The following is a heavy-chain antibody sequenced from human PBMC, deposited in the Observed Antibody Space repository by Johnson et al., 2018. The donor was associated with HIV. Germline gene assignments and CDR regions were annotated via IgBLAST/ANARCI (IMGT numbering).Heavy chain of an antibody. CDR1: GFTFSSYW. J-gene: IGHJ3*02. CDR3: ATLNGHAFDI. Sequence: VQLVESGGGLVQPGGSLRLSCAASGFTFSSYWMSWVRQAPGKGLEWVANIKQGGREKYFVDSLKGRFIISRDNAKNSLYLQMNSLRAEDTAVYYCATLNGHAFDIWGQGTMVTVSS. V-gene: IGHV3-7*05. CDR2: IKQGGREK.